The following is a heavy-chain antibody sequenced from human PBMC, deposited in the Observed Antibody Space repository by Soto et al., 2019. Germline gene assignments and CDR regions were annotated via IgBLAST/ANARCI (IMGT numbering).Heavy chain of an antibody. Sequence: PGGSLRLSCAASGFTFGGSAMHWVRQASGKGLEWVGHIRSKTNSYATAYAESVKGRFTISRDDSMNTAYLQMNRLKTEDTAVYFCTRQTDAVQRMVVPTDSHFDYWGQGNLVTVSS. CDR1: GFTFGGSA. CDR2: IRSKTNSYAT. D-gene: IGHD2-15*01. J-gene: IGHJ4*02. V-gene: IGHV3-73*01. CDR3: TRQTDAVQRMVVPTDSHFDY.